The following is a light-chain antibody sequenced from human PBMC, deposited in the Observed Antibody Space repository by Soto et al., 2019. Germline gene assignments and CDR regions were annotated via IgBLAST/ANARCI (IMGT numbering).Light chain of an antibody. CDR3: QQLFDSPIT. Sequence: AIQLAQSPSSLSASVGDRVTITCRASQAIRTALGWYQQKPGKPPKLLIYAASTLQGGVPPRFSGSGSGTDFTLTISSLQPEDFATYYCQQLFDSPITFGQGTRLEIK. CDR2: AAS. V-gene: IGKV1-6*01. CDR1: QAIRTA. J-gene: IGKJ5*01.